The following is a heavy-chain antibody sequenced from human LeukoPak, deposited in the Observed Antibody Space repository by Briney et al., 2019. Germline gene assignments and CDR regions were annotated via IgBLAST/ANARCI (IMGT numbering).Heavy chain of an antibody. V-gene: IGHV1-46*01. Sequence: ASVKVSCKASGYTFTSYYMHLVRQAPGQGLEWMEIINPSGGSTSYAQKFQGRVTMTRDTSTSTVYMELSSLRSGDTAVYYCAKDSSSWSWTSPDDYWGQGTLVTVSS. CDR3: AKDSSSWSWTSPDDY. CDR1: GYTFTSYY. J-gene: IGHJ4*02. D-gene: IGHD6-13*01. CDR2: INPSGGST.